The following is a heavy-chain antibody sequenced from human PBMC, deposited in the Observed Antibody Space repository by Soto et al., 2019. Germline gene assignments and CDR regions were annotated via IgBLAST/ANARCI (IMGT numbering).Heavy chain of an antibody. CDR3: ARVFYDFWSGYYNSYMDV. CDR2: IWYDGSNK. J-gene: IGHJ6*03. Sequence: QVQLVESGRGVVQPGRSLRLSCAASGFTFSSYGMHWVRQAPGKGLEWVAVIWYDGSNKYYADSVKGRFTISRDNSKNTLYLQMNSLRAEDTAVYYCARVFYDFWSGYYNSYMDVWGKGTTVTVSS. CDR1: GFTFSSYG. D-gene: IGHD3-3*01. V-gene: IGHV3-33*01.